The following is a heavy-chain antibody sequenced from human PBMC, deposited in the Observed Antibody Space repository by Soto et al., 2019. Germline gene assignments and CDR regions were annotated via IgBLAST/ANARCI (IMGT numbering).Heavy chain of an antibody. V-gene: IGHV3-30-3*01. CDR1: GSTFSSYA. J-gene: IGHJ6*02. D-gene: IGHD2-21*02. Sequence: GGSLRLSCAASGSTFSSYAMHWVRQAPGKGLEWVAVISYDGSNKYYADPVKGRFTISRDNSKNTLYLQMNSLRAEDTAVYYCARGGGDTHYYAMDVWGQGTTVTVSS. CDR2: ISYDGSNK. CDR3: ARGGGDTHYYAMDV.